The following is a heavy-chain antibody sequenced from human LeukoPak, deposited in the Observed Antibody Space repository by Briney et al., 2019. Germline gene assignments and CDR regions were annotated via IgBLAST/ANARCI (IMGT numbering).Heavy chain of an antibody. CDR1: GGSFSGYY. Sequence: SETLSLTCAVYGGSFSGYYWSWIRQPPGKGLEWIGEINYSGSTNYNPSLKSRVTISVDTSKNQFSLKLSSVTAADTAVYYCARGYGLLWFGELLYDYWGQGTLVTVSS. CDR2: INYSGST. D-gene: IGHD3-10*01. J-gene: IGHJ4*02. V-gene: IGHV4-34*01. CDR3: ARGYGLLWFGELLYDY.